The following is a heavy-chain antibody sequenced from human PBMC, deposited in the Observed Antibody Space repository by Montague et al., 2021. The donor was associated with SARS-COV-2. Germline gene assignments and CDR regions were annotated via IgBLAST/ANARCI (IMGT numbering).Heavy chain of an antibody. V-gene: IGHV4-34*01. J-gene: IGHJ6*03. CDR1: GGSFSGYY. CDR3: ARLRDGVVPSPILGIGPYFTYYYMDV. D-gene: IGHD2-15*01. Sequence: SETLSLTCAVHGGSFSGYYWNWIRQPPGKGLEWIGEVNHGGNTNYNPSLKNRLTISVDTSKNQFSLKLTSVAATDTAVYYCARLRDGVVPSPILGIGPYFTYYYMDVWGKGTTVTASS. CDR2: VNHGGNT.